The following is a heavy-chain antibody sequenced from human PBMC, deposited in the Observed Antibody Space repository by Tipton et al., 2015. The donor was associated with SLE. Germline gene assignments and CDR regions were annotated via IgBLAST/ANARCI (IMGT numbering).Heavy chain of an antibody. CDR3: ARGWYSRNWEWWFDP. CDR2: MYHSGST. V-gene: IGHV4-59*01. D-gene: IGHD6-13*01. J-gene: IGHJ5*02. Sequence: TLSLTCTVSGGSISTSYWSWIRQPAGKGLEWIGYMYHSGSTKYNLSLKSRVTISLDTSKNQVSLKLTSVTAADTAVYYCARGWYSRNWEWWFDPWGQGTLVTVSS. CDR1: GGSISTSY.